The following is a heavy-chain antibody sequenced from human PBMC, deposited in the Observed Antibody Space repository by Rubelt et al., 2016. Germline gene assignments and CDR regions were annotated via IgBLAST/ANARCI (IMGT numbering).Heavy chain of an antibody. D-gene: IGHD1-7*01. Sequence: EVQLVESGGGLVQPGGSLRLSCAASGFTFSTYWMHWVRQAPGKGLVWVSRINSDGMTTRYADSVKGRLTISRDNAKNSLYLQMNSLRAEDTAVYYCARISWNYEGIGVWGQGTLVSVSP. CDR3: ARISWNYEGIGV. CDR2: INSDGMTT. V-gene: IGHV3-74*02. CDR1: GFTFSTYW. J-gene: IGHJ4*02.